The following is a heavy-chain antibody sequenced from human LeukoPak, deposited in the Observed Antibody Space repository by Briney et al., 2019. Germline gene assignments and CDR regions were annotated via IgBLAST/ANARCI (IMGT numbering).Heavy chain of an antibody. CDR3: ARADCSSTSCFG. V-gene: IGHV3-48*01. Sequence: GGSLRLSCAASGFTFSGYNMNWVRQAPGKGLEWVSSISYSSRARYYADSVKGRFTISRDNFKDSLYLQMDSLRAEDTAVYYCARADCSSTSCFGWGQGTLGTVSS. CDR1: GFTFSGYN. J-gene: IGHJ4*02. CDR2: ISYSSRAR. D-gene: IGHD2-2*01.